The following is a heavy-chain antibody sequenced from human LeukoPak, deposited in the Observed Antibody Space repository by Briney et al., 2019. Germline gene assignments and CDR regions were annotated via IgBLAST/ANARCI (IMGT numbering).Heavy chain of an antibody. Sequence: PGGSLRLSCAASGFTFSSYEMNWVRQAPGKGLEGVSYISSSGSTIYYADSVKGRFTISRDNAKNSLYLQMNSLRAEDTAVYYCARDMGFGELPYYMDVWGKGTTVTISS. CDR3: ARDMGFGELPYYMDV. CDR1: GFTFSSYE. CDR2: ISSSGSTI. D-gene: IGHD3-10*01. V-gene: IGHV3-48*03. J-gene: IGHJ6*03.